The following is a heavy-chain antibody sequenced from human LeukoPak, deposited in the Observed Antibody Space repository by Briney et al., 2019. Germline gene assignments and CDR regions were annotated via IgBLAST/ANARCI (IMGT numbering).Heavy chain of an antibody. D-gene: IGHD5-24*01. J-gene: IGHJ4*02. V-gene: IGHV3-23*01. CDR1: GFSFSDCA. Sequence: PGGSLRLSCAASGFSFSDCAMSWVRQAPGRGLEWVSSISGSGGSTYYADSMKGRSTISRDNPKNTLHLEMNSLRAEDTAIYYCTKGMATIRRHIDSWGQGTLVTVSS. CDR3: TKGMATIRRHIDS. CDR2: ISGSGGST.